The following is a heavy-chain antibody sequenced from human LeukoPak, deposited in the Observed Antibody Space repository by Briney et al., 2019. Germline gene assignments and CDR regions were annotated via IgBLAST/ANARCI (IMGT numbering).Heavy chain of an antibody. D-gene: IGHD2-15*01. CDR3: AKGLGTNYGGYCTGGSCPVY. J-gene: IGHJ4*02. Sequence: PGGSLRLSCVDSALSVGSNSMSWVRQAPGKGLEWVSVIYTGGSAYFADSVKGRFTISRDYSDNTVFLQMNSLRVEDTAVYYCAKGLGTNYGGYCTGGSCPVYWGQGTLVTVSS. CDR1: ALSVGSNS. CDR2: IYTGGSA. V-gene: IGHV3-66*01.